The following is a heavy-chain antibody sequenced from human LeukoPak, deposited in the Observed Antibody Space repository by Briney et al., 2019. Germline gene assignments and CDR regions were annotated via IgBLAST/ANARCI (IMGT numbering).Heavy chain of an antibody. CDR1: GFTFSSYD. Sequence: GGSLRLSCAASGFTFSSYDMHWVRQATGKGLEWVSAIGTAGDTYYPGSVKGRFTISRDNSKNTLYLQMNSLRAEDTAVYYCAKQEDTMVYAIFDYWGQGTLVTVSS. CDR3: AKQEDTMVYAIFDY. V-gene: IGHV3-13*01. D-gene: IGHD2-8*01. J-gene: IGHJ4*02. CDR2: IGTAGDT.